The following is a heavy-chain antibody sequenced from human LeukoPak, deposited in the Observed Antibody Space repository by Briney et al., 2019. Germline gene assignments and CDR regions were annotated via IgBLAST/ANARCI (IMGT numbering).Heavy chain of an antibody. J-gene: IGHJ4*02. CDR1: GYTFTTYY. CDR2: INPSGGAT. CDR3: ARVRGGVRGVVWDL. Sequence: ASVKVSCKASGYTFTTYYLHWVRQAPGQGLDWMGIINPSGGATSYAQKFEGRVTLTRDTSTSTVYMELSSLKSEDTRVYYCARVRGGVRGVVWDLWGQGTLVTVSS. V-gene: IGHV1-46*01. D-gene: IGHD3-10*01.